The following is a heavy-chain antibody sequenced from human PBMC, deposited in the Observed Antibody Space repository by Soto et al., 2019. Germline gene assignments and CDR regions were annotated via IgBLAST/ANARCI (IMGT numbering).Heavy chain of an antibody. CDR1: GYTFTSYG. CDR3: ARDLGYCSGGSCYRRWFDP. V-gene: IGHV1-18*01. Sequence: QVQLVQSGAEVKKTGASVKVSCKASGYTFTSYGISWVRQAPGQGLEWMGWISAYNGNTNYAQKLQGRVTMTTDTSTSTAYMELRSLRSDDTAVYYCARDLGYCSGGSCYRRWFDPWGQGTLVTVSS. D-gene: IGHD2-15*01. J-gene: IGHJ5*02. CDR2: ISAYNGNT.